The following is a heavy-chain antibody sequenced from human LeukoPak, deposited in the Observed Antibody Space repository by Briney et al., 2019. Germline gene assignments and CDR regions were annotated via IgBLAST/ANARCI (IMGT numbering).Heavy chain of an antibody. D-gene: IGHD2-15*01. V-gene: IGHV3-23*01. CDR3: AKAVPTATHY. Sequence: GGSMRLSCAASGFTFSTYDMSWVRPPPGKGLGWVSFISHSGIIANYADSVKGRFTISRDNSKNTLYLEMNSLRLEDTAVYYCAKAVPTATHYWGQGTLVTVSS. J-gene: IGHJ4*02. CDR2: ISHSGIIA. CDR1: GFTFSTYD.